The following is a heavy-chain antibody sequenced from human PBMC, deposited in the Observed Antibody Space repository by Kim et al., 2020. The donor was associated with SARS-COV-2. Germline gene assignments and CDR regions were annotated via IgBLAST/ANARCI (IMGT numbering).Heavy chain of an antibody. CDR2: ISGSGGST. V-gene: IGHV3-23*01. J-gene: IGHJ3*02. D-gene: IGHD2-15*01. Sequence: GGSLRLSCAASGFTFSSYAMSWVRQAPGKGLEWVSAISGSGGSTYYADSVKGRFTISRDNSKNTLYLQMNSLRAEDTAVYYCAKDHFNLYCSGGSCRDAFDIWGQGTMVTVSS. CDR1: GFTFSSYA. CDR3: AKDHFNLYCSGGSCRDAFDI.